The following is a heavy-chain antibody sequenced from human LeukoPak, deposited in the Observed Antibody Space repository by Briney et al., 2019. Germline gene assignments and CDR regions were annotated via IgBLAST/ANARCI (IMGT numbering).Heavy chain of an antibody. Sequence: GGSLRLSCAASGFTFDDYGMSWVRQAPGKGLEWVSGINWNGGSTGYADSVKGRFTISRDNSKNTPYMQMNTLRAEDTAVYYCAKGGVITIKDYWGQGTLVTVSS. CDR3: AKGGVITIKDY. V-gene: IGHV3-20*04. CDR1: GFTFDDYG. J-gene: IGHJ4*02. D-gene: IGHD3-22*01. CDR2: INWNGGST.